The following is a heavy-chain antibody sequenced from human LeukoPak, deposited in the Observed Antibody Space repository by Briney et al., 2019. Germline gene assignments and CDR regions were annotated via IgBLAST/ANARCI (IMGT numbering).Heavy chain of an antibody. J-gene: IGHJ4*02. V-gene: IGHV1-2*02. CDR3: ARMLNGAYDV. CDR1: GYTFTGPY. D-gene: IGHD5-12*01. CDR2: INPNSGDT. Sequence: GASVKVSCKASGYTFTGPYMHRVRQAPGQGLEWMGWINPNSGDTNYEQNFQGRVTMTRDTSFNTAYMEVSRLRSDDTAVYYCARMLNGAYDVWGQGTLVTVSS.